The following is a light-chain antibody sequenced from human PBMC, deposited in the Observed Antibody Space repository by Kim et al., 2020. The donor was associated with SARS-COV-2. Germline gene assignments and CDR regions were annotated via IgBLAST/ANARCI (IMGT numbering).Light chain of an antibody. J-gene: IGKJ4*01. CDR1: HDISNY. V-gene: IGKV1-33*01. CDR3: QQYDNHPPLT. CDR2: YAS. Sequence: SVGDRLTIPCQASHDISNYLNWYQQKPGKAPKLLIYYASNLETGVPSRISGSGAGTDFTFPISCLQPEDSASYYCQQYDNHPPLTFGGGAKVDSK.